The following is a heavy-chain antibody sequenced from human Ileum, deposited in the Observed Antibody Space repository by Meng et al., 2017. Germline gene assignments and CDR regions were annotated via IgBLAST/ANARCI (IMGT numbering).Heavy chain of an antibody. CDR2: IFDSEST. D-gene: IGHD6-19*01. CDR1: GGPMSDYF. V-gene: IGHV4-59*01. Sequence: GSLRLSCSVSGGPMSDYFWCWIRQSPGKGVEWIGYIFDSESTQYNPSLKSRVTSSVDTSKNQFSLTLISVTAADTAVYYGARGGRRNYEGASSKGWYGWFDPWGQGTLVTVFS. J-gene: IGHJ5*02. CDR3: ARGGRRNYEGASSKGWYGWFDP.